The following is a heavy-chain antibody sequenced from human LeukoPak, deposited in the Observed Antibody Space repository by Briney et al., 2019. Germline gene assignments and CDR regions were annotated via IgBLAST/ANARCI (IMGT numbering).Heavy chain of an antibody. V-gene: IGHV4-39*07. CDR1: GVSISGRSYY. CDR3: AREEGPFDY. J-gene: IGHJ4*02. CDR2: INHSGST. Sequence: PAETLSLTRTVSGVSISGRSYYWGWIRQPPGKGLEWIGEINHSGSTNYNPSLKSRVTISVDTSKNQFSLKLSSVTAADTAVYYCAREEGPFDYWGQGTLVTVSS.